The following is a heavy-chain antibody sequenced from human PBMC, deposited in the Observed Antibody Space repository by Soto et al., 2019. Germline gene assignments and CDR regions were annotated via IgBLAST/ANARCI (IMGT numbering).Heavy chain of an antibody. V-gene: IGHV3-21*01. CDR1: GFTFNTYV. CDR3: AGVGSSWTADY. CDR2: ISSSSTNM. D-gene: IGHD6-13*01. Sequence: GGSLRLSCAASGFTFNTYVMNWVRQAPGKGLEWVSSISSSSTNMYYADSVKGRFTISRDNVKNSLYLQMNSLRAEDTAVYFCAGVGSSWTADYWGQGTQVTVSS. J-gene: IGHJ4*02.